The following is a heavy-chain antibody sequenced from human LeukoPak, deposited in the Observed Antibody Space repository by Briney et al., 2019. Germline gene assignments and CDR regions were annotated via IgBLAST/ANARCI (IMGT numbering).Heavy chain of an antibody. V-gene: IGHV3-30*18. Sequence: HTGGSLRLSCAASGFTFSSYGIHWVRQAPGKGLEWVALTSYDGTDTYYADSVKGRFTISRDNTKNTLSLQMNSLRAEDTAVYYCAKDFRDYADRRAEYFQHWGQGTLVTVSS. J-gene: IGHJ1*01. CDR1: GFTFSSYG. CDR3: AKDFRDYADRRAEYFQH. D-gene: IGHD4-17*01. CDR2: TSYDGTDT.